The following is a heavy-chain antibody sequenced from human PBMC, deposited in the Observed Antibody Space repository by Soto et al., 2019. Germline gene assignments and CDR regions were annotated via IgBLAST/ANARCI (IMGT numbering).Heavy chain of an antibody. CDR3: AKDPRKSTGYCSSTSCRSGYYYYYYMDV. Sequence: GGSLRLSCAAAEFTCSSYGRHWVRQAPGKGLEWVAVISYDGSNKYYADSVKGRFTISRDNSKNTLYLQMNSLRAEDTAVYYCAKDPRKSTGYCSSTSCRSGYYYYYYMDVWGKGTTVTVSS. D-gene: IGHD2-2*01. CDR2: ISYDGSNK. CDR1: EFTCSSYG. J-gene: IGHJ6*03. V-gene: IGHV3-30*18.